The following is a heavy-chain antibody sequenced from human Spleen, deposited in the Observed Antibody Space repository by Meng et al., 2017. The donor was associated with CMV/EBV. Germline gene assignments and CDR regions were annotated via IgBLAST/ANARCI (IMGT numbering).Heavy chain of an antibody. J-gene: IGHJ6*02. CDR3: ARDESGWWCSSTSCFGAYYGMDV. Sequence: ASVKVSCKASGYTFTSYYMHWVRQAPGQGLEWMGMIKPRGGSTSYAQKFQGRVTLTRDTSTNTVYMDLSSLRSEDTAVYYCARDESGWWCSSTSCFGAYYGMDVWGQGTTVTVSS. CDR1: GYTFTSYY. D-gene: IGHD2-2*01. V-gene: IGHV1-46*01. CDR2: IKPRGGST.